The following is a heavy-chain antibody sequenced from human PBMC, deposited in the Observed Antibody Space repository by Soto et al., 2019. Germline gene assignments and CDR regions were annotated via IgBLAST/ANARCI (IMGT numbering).Heavy chain of an antibody. J-gene: IGHJ4*02. CDR3: ASHYDMWSGYLSPVDY. CDR1: GYTFSDYY. Sequence: QVQLVESGGDLVKPGGSLRLSCAASGYTFSDYYMSWIRQAPGKGLEWISYIDTSGTKIYYADSGKGPFTSTRANAKNSLYLEMNSLRDEDTAVYYWASHYDMWSGYLSPVDYWGQGTLVTVSS. CDR2: IDTSGTKI. D-gene: IGHD3-3*01. V-gene: IGHV3-11*01.